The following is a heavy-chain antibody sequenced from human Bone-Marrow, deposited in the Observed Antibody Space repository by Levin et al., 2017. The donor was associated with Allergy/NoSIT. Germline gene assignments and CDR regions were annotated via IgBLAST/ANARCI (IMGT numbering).Heavy chain of an antibody. CDR3: ARDKRAATPYYLDD. Sequence: LSLTCAASGFTFDDYVMHWVRQAPGKGPEWVSGISWNSGSRGYADSVKGRFTISRDNAKNSLYLQMNSLRPEDTALYYCARDKRAATPYYLDDWGQGTLVTVSS. CDR2: ISWNSGSR. D-gene: IGHD2-15*01. V-gene: IGHV3-9*01. J-gene: IGHJ4*02. CDR1: GFTFDDYV.